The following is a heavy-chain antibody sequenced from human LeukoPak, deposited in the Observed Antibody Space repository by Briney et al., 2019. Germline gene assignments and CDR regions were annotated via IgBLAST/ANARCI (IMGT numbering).Heavy chain of an antibody. CDR1: CTPLSLFF. CDR2: IYTNGAT. V-gene: IGHV4-4*07. CDR3: ARKDGDY. J-gene: IGHJ4*02. Sequence: PSETLSLLCTVSCTPLSLFFCTLFRPPPGKRPEWIGLIYTNGATTLNPSLKSRVAMSVDLAKNQLFLKLASVTAADTAMYYCARKDGDYWGQGTLVTVSS.